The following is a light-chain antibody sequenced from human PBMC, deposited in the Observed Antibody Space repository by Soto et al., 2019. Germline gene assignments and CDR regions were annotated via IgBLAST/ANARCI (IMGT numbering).Light chain of an antibody. CDR3: SSYAGSSNV. V-gene: IGLV2-8*01. J-gene: IGLJ1*01. Sequence: QSVLTQPASVSGSPGQSITISCTGTTSDFGGSNYVSWYQQDPGKAPKLMIYEVNKRPSGVPDRFSGSKSGNTASLTVSGLQAEDEADYYCSSYAGSSNVFGTGTKLTVL. CDR2: EVN. CDR1: TSDFGGSNY.